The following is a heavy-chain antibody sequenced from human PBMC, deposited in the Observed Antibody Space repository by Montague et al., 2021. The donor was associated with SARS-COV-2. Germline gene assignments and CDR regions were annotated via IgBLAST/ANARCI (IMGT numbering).Heavy chain of an antibody. CDR2: INHGGST. CDR1: GTSFSGYY. Sequence: SETLSLTCAVHGTSFSGYYWNWIRQPPGKGLEWIGEINHGGSTKYSPSLKSRLTISVDTSKNQFSLKLTSVAAADTAVYYCARLRDGVVPSHILGVRQYYSYYYMDIWGRGTTVTVSS. J-gene: IGHJ6*03. D-gene: IGHD2-15*01. CDR3: ARLRDGVVPSHILGVRQYYSYYYMDI. V-gene: IGHV4-34*01.